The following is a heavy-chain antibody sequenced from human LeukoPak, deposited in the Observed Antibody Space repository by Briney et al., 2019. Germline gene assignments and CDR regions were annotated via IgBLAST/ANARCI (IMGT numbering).Heavy chain of an antibody. CDR1: GYTFSGYY. D-gene: IGHD6-19*01. J-gene: IGHJ4*02. V-gene: IGHV1-2*02. Sequence: GASVKLSCAASGYTFSGYYMHWVRQAPGQGLEWMGWINPNSGGTNYAQKFQGRVTMTRDTSISTAYMELNRLRSDDTAVYYCARDLGGWYPPDYFDYWGQRTLVTVSS. CDR2: INPNSGGT. CDR3: ARDLGGWYPPDYFDY.